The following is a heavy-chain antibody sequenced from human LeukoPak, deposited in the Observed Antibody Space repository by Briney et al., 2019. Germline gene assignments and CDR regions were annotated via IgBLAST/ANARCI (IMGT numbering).Heavy chain of an antibody. CDR3: ARALTTVTQYYFDY. Sequence: SETLSLTCTVSGGSISSYYWAWIRQPAGKGLEWIGRIYASGSTDYYSSLKSRVSMSVDTSKNQSSLKLSSVTAADTAVYYCARALTTVTQYYFDYWGQGTLVTVSS. CDR1: GGSISSYY. CDR2: IYASGST. J-gene: IGHJ4*02. V-gene: IGHV4-4*07. D-gene: IGHD4-17*01.